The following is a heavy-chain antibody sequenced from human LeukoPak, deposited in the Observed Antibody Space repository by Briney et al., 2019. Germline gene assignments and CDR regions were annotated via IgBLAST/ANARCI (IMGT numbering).Heavy chain of an antibody. CDR2: INSDGSNIDGSRI. Sequence: GGSLRLSCAASGFTFSNYWMHWVRQAPGKGLVWVSRINSDGSNIDGSRITYADSVKGRFTISRDNAKNTLYLQMNSLRAEDTAVYYCAKDQDYDFWSGYYGLYNWFDPWGQGTLVTVSS. D-gene: IGHD3-3*01. CDR3: AKDQDYDFWSGYYGLYNWFDP. V-gene: IGHV3-74*01. CDR1: GFTFSNYW. J-gene: IGHJ5*02.